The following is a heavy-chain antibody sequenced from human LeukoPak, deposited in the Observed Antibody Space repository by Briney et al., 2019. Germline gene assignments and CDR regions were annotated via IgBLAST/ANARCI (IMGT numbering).Heavy chain of an antibody. CDR3: ARWRFRSWFGY. V-gene: IGHV4-39*07. CDR2: INHSGST. J-gene: IGHJ5*01. CDR1: GGSISSSSYY. D-gene: IGHD3-16*01. Sequence: SETLSLTCTVSGGSISSSSYYWGWIRQPPGKGLEWIGEINHSGSTNYNPSLKSRVTISVDTSKNQFSLKLSSVTAADTAVYYCARWRFRSWFGYWGQGTLVTVSS.